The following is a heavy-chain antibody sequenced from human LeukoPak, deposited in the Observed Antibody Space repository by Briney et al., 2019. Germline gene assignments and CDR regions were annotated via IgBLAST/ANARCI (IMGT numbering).Heavy chain of an antibody. D-gene: IGHD3-16*02. Sequence: PSETLSLTCAVYGGSFSGYYWSWIRQPPGKGLEWIGEINHSGSTNYNPSLKSRVTISVDTSKNQFSLKLSSVTAAVTAVYYCARGVYDYVWGSYRKPHFDYWGQGTLVTVSS. J-gene: IGHJ4*02. CDR3: ARGVYDYVWGSYRKPHFDY. V-gene: IGHV4-34*01. CDR1: GGSFSGYY. CDR2: INHSGST.